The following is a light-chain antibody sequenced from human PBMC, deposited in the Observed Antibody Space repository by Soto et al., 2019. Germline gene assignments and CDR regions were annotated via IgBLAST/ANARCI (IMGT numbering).Light chain of an antibody. CDR3: CSYTNTGTLYV. CDR1: NSDVGGYNF. V-gene: IGLV2-11*01. J-gene: IGLJ1*01. CDR2: AVS. Sequence: QSALTQPRSVSGSPGQSVTISCTGTNSDVGGYNFVSWYQQLPGKAPKLMISAVSQRPSGVPDRFSGSKSGNTASLTISGLQADDEADYFCCSYTNTGTLYVFGTGTKLTVL.